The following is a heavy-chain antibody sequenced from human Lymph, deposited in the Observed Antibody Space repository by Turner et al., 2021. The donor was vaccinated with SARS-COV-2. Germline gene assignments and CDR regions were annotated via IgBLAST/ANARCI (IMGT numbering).Heavy chain of an antibody. J-gene: IGHJ4*02. D-gene: IGHD6-19*01. CDR3: ARGESIAVAGTQYFDY. CDR2: INPNSGGT. Sequence: QVHLVQSGAEVKKPGASVKVSCKASGYTFTDYYMHWVRQAPGQGLEWMGWINPNSGGTNYAKKFQGRVTMTRDTSISTAYMELRWLRSDDTAVYFCARGESIAVAGTQYFDYWGQGTLVTVSS. CDR1: GYTFTDYY. V-gene: IGHV1-2*02.